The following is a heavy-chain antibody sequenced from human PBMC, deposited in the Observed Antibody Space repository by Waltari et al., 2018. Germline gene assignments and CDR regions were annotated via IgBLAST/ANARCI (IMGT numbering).Heavy chain of an antibody. D-gene: IGHD6-25*01. CDR2: IYSGGST. V-gene: IGHV3-53*01. Sequence: EVQLVESGGGLIQPGGSLRLSCAASGFTVSSNYMSWVRQAPGKGLEWVSVIYSGGSTYYADSVKGRFTISRDNSKNTLYLQMNSLRAEDTAVYYCARAWAATASYYYYGMDVWGQGTTVTVSS. J-gene: IGHJ6*02. CDR1: GFTVSSNY. CDR3: ARAWAATASYYYYGMDV.